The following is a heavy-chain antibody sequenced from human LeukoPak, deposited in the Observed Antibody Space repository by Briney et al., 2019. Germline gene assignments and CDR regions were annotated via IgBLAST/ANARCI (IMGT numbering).Heavy chain of an antibody. J-gene: IGHJ4*02. V-gene: IGHV3-48*03. CDR2: ILNSGTTT. CDR1: GFTFSSYE. CDR3: ARDPPDY. Sequence: WESLRLSCAASGFTFSSYEMNWVRQAPGKGLEWVSYILNSGTTTYYADSVKGRFTISKDNAKKSLYLQMNSLRAEDTGVYYCARDPPDYWGQGILVTVS.